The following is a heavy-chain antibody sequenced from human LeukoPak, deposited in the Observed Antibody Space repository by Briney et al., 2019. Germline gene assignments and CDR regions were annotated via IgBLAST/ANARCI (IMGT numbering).Heavy chain of an antibody. CDR3: TTTPHHYYDSSGYYRYFDY. V-gene: IGHV3-23*01. CDR1: GFTFSTYG. CDR2: IRGSGGNT. J-gene: IGHJ4*02. D-gene: IGHD3-22*01. Sequence: GGSLRLSCVASGFTFSTYGMSWVRQAPGKGLEWVSAIRGSGGNTYYAESVKGRFTISRDNSKNTLYLQMNSLKTEDTAVYYCTTTPHHYYDSSGYYRYFDYWGQGTLVTVSS.